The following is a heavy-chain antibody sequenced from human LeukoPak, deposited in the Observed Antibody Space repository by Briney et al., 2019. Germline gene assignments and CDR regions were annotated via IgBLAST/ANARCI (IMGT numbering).Heavy chain of an antibody. CDR1: GFTFSSYA. J-gene: IGHJ1*01. CDR2: ISGSGGSP. Sequence: GGSLRLSCAASGFTFSSYAMSWVRQAPGKGLEWVSAISGSGGSPYYADSVKGRFTISRDNSKNTLYLQMNSLRAEDTAVYYCAKDEDIVVVPAAEYFQHWGQGTLVTVSS. CDR3: AKDEDIVVVPAAEYFQH. V-gene: IGHV3-23*01. D-gene: IGHD2-2*01.